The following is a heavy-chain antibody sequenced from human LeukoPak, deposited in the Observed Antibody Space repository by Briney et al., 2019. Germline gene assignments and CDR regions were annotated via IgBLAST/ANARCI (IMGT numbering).Heavy chain of an antibody. CDR2: ISQGGIT. Sequence: SETLSLTCAVSGGSLSGHFWSWIRQAPGMGLEWIREISQGGITNYNPSLKSRVTMSADTSKNQFSLNLNSVTAADTAVYYCTRNNWFDPWGQGTLVTVS. CDR3: TRNNWFDP. CDR1: GGSLSGHF. J-gene: IGHJ5*02. V-gene: IGHV4-34*01.